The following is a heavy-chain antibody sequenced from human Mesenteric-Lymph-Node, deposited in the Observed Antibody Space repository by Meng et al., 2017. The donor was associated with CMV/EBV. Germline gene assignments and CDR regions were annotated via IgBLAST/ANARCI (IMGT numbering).Heavy chain of an antibody. CDR3: ARLTFLYGGAFDI. D-gene: IGHD2/OR15-2a*01. J-gene: IGHJ3*02. CDR2: IYYSGST. V-gene: IGHV4-61*01. CDR1: SDSVSSGSYY. Sequence: SETLSLTCTVSSDSVSSGSYYWSWIRQPPGKGLEWIGYIYYSGSTKYNPSLKSRVTISVDTSKNQFSLKLSSVTAADTAMYYCARLTFLYGGAFDIWGQGPMVTVSS.